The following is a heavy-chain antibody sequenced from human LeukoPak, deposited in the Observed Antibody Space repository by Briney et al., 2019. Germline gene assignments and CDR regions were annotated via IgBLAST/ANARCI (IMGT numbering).Heavy chain of an antibody. Sequence: SETLSLXCTVSGYSISSGYYWGWIQQPPGKGLEWIGSIYHSGSTYYNPSLKSRVTISVDTSKNQFSLKLSSVTAADTAVYYCARRVGVALDYWGQGTLVTVSS. D-gene: IGHD2-21*01. V-gene: IGHV4-38-2*02. CDR2: IYHSGST. CDR1: GYSISSGYY. J-gene: IGHJ4*02. CDR3: ARRVGVALDY.